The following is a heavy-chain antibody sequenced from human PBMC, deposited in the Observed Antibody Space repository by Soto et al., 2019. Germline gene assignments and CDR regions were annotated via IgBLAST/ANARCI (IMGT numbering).Heavy chain of an antibody. CDR3: ARVVPGAKAWFGP. Sequence: ASVKVSCKTSGYTFCNYVITWVRQAPGQPLEWLGWISLYSDGTNYAQKFQGRVSMTTDTSTTTAYMELRSLRSDDTAVYYCARVVPGAKAWFGPWGQGTLVTVSS. D-gene: IGHD2-2*01. CDR2: ISLYSDGT. CDR1: GYTFCNYV. J-gene: IGHJ5*02. V-gene: IGHV1-18*01.